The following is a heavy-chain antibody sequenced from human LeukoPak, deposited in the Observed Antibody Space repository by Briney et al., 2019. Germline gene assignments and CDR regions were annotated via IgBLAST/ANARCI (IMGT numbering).Heavy chain of an antibody. CDR1: GGSFSGYY. Sequence: PPETLSLTCAVYGGSFSGYYWSWIRQPPGKGLEWIGEINHSGSTSYNPSLKSRVTISVDTSKNQFSLKLSSVTAADTAVYYCARPIAVAGSAPWGQGTLVTVSS. CDR3: ARPIAVAGSAP. V-gene: IGHV4-34*01. J-gene: IGHJ5*02. CDR2: INHSGST. D-gene: IGHD6-19*01.